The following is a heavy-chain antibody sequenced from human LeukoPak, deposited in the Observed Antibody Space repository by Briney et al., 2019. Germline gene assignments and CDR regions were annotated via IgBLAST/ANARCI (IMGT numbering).Heavy chain of an antibody. V-gene: IGHV3-21*01. CDR2: ISSSSSCI. D-gene: IGHD2-2*01. J-gene: IGHJ6*02. CDR3: ARDLPYCSSTSCYYYGMDV. CDR1: GFTFSSYS. Sequence: GGSLRLSCAASGFTFSSYSMNWVRQAPGKGLEWVSSISSSSSCIYYADSVKGRFTISRDNAKNSLYLQMNSLRAEDTAVYYCARDLPYCSSTSCYYYGMDVWGQGTTVTVSS.